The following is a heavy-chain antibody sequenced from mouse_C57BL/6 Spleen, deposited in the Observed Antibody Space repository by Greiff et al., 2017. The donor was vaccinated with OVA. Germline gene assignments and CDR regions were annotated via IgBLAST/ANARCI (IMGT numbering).Heavy chain of an antibody. CDR3: AREDYYGSSRFAY. CDR1: GYTFTDYN. CDR2: INPNNGGT. V-gene: IGHV1-18*01. Sequence: EVQLQESGPELVKPGASVKIPCKASGYTFTDYNMDWVKQSHGKSLEWIGDINPNNGGTIYNQKFKGKATLTVDNASSTAYMELRSLTSEDTAVYYCAREDYYGSSRFAYWGQGTLVTVSA. J-gene: IGHJ3*01. D-gene: IGHD1-1*01.